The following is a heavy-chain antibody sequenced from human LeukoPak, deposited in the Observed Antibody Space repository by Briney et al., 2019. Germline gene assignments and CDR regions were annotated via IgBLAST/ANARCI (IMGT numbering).Heavy chain of an antibody. CDR2: IYYSGST. CDR1: GGSISSYY. J-gene: IGHJ4*02. V-gene: IGHV4-59*12. Sequence: SETLSLTCTVSGGSISSYYWSWIRQPPGKGLEWIGYIYYSGSTNYNPSLKSRVTISVDTSKNQFSLKLSSVTAADTAVYYCARDYLVYSSGWYYFDYWGQGTLVTVSS. CDR3: ARDYLVYSSGWYYFDY. D-gene: IGHD6-19*01.